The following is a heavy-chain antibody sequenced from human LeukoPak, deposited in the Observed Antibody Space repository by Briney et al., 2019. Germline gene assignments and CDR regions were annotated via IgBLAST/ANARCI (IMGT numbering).Heavy chain of an antibody. CDR3: ARDGEMATIENYFDY. J-gene: IGHJ4*02. D-gene: IGHD5-24*01. CDR1: GDSISSSSYS. CDR2: IYYSGST. V-gene: IGHV4-39*07. Sequence: SETLSLTCTVSGDSISSSSYSWGWIRQPPGKGLEWIGSIYYSGSTYYNPSLKSRVTMSVDTSKNQFSLKLSSVTAADTAVYYCARDGEMATIENYFDYWGQGTLVTVSS.